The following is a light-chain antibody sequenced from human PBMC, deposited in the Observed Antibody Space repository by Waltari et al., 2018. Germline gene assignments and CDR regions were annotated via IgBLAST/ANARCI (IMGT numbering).Light chain of an antibody. J-gene: IGLJ2*01. CDR3: QLWDSSTVV. Sequence: SYELTQPLSVSVALGQTATITCGGTNIGSKNVHWYQQKPGQAPVVVIYRDSDRPSGIPERFSGSNSGNTATLTISRAQAGDEADYYCQLWDSSTVVFGGGTKLTVL. CDR1: NIGSKN. V-gene: IGLV3-9*01. CDR2: RDS.